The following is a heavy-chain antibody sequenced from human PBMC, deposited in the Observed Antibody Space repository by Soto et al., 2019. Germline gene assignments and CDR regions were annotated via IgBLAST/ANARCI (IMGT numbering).Heavy chain of an antibody. V-gene: IGHV4-31*01. CDR3: ARDTYYDFWSGYYTREYYYYGMDV. Sequence: QVQLQESGPGLVKPSQTLSLTCTVSGGSISSGGYYWSWIRQHPGKGLEWIGYIYYSGGTYYNPSLKIPVTISVDTSKNQFSLKLSSVTAADTAVYYCARDTYYDFWSGYYTREYYYYGMDVWGQGTTVTVSS. J-gene: IGHJ6*02. D-gene: IGHD3-3*01. CDR1: GGSISSGGYY. CDR2: IYYSGGT.